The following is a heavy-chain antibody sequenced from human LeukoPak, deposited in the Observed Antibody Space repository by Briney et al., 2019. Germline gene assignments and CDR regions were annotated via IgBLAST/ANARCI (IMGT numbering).Heavy chain of an antibody. V-gene: IGHV4-38-2*01. CDR1: GYSISSGYY. Sequence: SETLSLTCAVSGYSISSGYYWGWIRQPPGKGLEWIGSIYHSGGTYYNPSLKSRVSISVDTSKNQFSLKLSSVTAADTAVYYCARQVGATRFYYFDYWGQGTLVTVSS. J-gene: IGHJ4*02. D-gene: IGHD1-26*01. CDR3: ARQVGATRFYYFDY. CDR2: IYHSGGT.